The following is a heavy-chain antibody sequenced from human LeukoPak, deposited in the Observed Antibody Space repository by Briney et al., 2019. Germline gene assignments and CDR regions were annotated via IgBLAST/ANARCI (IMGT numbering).Heavy chain of an antibody. CDR2: ISGSGGST. CDR1: GFTFSSYA. J-gene: IGHJ4*02. D-gene: IGHD2-15*01. V-gene: IGHV3-23*01. CDR3: ALAAAASSFDY. Sequence: GVPLRLSCAASGFTFSSYAMSWVRQAPGKGLEWVSAISGSGGSTYYADSLKRRFTTSRDNSKNTLYLQMNSLRVEDTAVYYCALAAAASSFDYWGQGTLLTVSS.